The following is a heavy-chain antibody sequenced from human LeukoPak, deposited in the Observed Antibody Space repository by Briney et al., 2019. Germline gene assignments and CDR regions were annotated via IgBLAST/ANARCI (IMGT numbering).Heavy chain of an antibody. CDR1: GGTFSSYA. D-gene: IGHD2-2*02. J-gene: IGHJ5*02. V-gene: IGHV1-69*05. CDR2: IIPIFGTA. Sequence: SVKVSCKASGGTFSSYAISWVRQAPGQGLEWMGGIIPIFGTANYAQKFRGRVTITTDESTSTAYMELSSLRSEDTAVYYCARDGRRCSSTSCYIRPDNWFDPWGQGTLVTVSS. CDR3: ARDGRRCSSTSCYIRPDNWFDP.